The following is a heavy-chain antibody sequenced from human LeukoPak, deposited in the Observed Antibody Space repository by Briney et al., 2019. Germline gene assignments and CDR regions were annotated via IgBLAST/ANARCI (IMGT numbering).Heavy chain of an antibody. CDR2: ISSSSSYI. CDR3: ASLHDIVVIPDATIDY. J-gene: IGHJ4*02. CDR1: GFTFGKYS. Sequence: GGSLRLSCAASGFTFGKYSMNWVRQVPGQGLEWVSCISSSSSYIYYADSVKGRFTISRDNAKNSLYLQMNSLRAEDTAVYYCASLHDIVVIPDATIDYWGQGTLVTVSS. V-gene: IGHV3-21*01. D-gene: IGHD2-2*01.